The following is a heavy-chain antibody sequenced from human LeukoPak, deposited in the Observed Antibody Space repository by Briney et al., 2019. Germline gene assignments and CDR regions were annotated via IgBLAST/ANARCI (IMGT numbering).Heavy chain of an antibody. D-gene: IGHD3-10*01. CDR3: ARVEVGYYYGSGTQISWFDP. Sequence: SETLSLTCTVSGGPISSYYWSWIRQPPGKGLEWIGYIYYSGSTNYKPSLKSRVTISVDTSKNRFSLRLSSVTAADTAVYYCARVEVGYYYGSGTQISWFDPWGQGTLVTVSS. CDR1: GGPISSYY. CDR2: IYYSGST. J-gene: IGHJ5*02. V-gene: IGHV4-59*08.